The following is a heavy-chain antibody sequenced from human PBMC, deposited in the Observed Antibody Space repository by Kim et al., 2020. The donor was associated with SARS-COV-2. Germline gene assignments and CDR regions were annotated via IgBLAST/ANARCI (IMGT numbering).Heavy chain of an antibody. CDR1: GGSISSSSYY. V-gene: IGHV4-39*01. Sequence: SETLSLTCTVSGGSISSSSYYWGWIRQPPGKGLEWIGSIYYSGSTYYNPSLKSRVTISVDTSKNQFSLKLSSVTAADTAVYYCARHGGYYDSSGYSNWGQGTLVTVSS. CDR3: ARHGGYYDSSGYSN. CDR2: IYYSGST. D-gene: IGHD3-22*01. J-gene: IGHJ4*02.